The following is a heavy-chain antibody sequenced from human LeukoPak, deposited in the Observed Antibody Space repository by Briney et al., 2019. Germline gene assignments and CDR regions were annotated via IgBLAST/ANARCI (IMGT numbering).Heavy chain of an antibody. J-gene: IGHJ6*02. CDR1: GYTFTGYY. D-gene: IGHD3-10*01. CDR3: ARDQNYGSGGYFYYYYGMDV. Sequence: GASVKVSCKASGYTFTGYYMHWVRQAPGQGLEWMGRINPNSGGTNYAQKFQGRVTMTRDTSISTAYMELSRLRSDDTAVYYCARDQNYGSGGYFYYYYGMDVWGQGTTVTVSS. V-gene: IGHV1-2*06. CDR2: INPNSGGT.